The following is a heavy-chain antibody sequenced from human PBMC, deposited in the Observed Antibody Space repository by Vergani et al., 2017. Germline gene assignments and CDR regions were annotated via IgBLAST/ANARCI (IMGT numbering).Heavy chain of an antibody. CDR2: IHPADSDT. CDR3: ARLYGRDSSGGKYFDY. Sequence: EVQLVQSGAEVKKPGESLKISCQISGYSFTNYWIGWVRQMPGKGLEWMGIIHPADSDTRYSPSFQGQVTLSVDKSISTAYLQRSSLRASDSAMYYCARLYGRDSSGGKYFDYWGQGTLVTVSS. V-gene: IGHV5-51*01. CDR1: GYSFTNYW. J-gene: IGHJ4*02. D-gene: IGHD3-22*01.